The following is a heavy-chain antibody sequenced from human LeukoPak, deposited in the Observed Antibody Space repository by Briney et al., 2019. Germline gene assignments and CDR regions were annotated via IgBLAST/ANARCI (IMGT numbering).Heavy chain of an antibody. CDR3: ASLSGYDLDY. D-gene: IGHD5-12*01. J-gene: IGHJ4*02. V-gene: IGHV4-39*01. CDR2: IYYSGST. Sequence: PSETLSLTCTVSGGSISSSRYYWGWIRQPPGKGLEWIGSIYYSGSTYYNPSLKSRVTISVDTSKNQFSLKLSSVTAADTAVYYCASLSGYDLDYWGQGTLVTVSS. CDR1: GGSISSSRYY.